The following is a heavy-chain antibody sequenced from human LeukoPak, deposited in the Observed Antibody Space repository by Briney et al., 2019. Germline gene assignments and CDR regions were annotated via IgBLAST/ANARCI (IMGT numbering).Heavy chain of an antibody. J-gene: IGHJ4*02. D-gene: IGHD4-23*01. CDR1: GFTYSSYA. CDR2: ISNDGSKK. CDR3: ARGARKGDDYGGFFDY. V-gene: IGHV3-30*04. Sequence: GGSLRLSCAASGFTYSSYALHWVRQAPGKGLEGVAVISNDGSKKDYADSVKGRFTISRDNSKSTLYLQMNSLRAEDTAVYYCARGARKGDDYGGFFDYWGQGTLVTVSS.